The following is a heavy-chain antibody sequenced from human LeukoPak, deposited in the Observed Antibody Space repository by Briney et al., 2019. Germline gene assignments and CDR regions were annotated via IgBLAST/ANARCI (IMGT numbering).Heavy chain of an antibody. CDR2: IIPIFGTA. CDR1: GGTFSSYA. J-gene: IGHJ4*02. Sequence: SVKVSCKASGGTFSSYAISWVRQALGQGLEWMGRIIPIFGTANYAQKFQGRVTITTDGSTSTAYMELSSLRSEDAAVYYCARGAPLELLFDYWGQGTLVTVSS. CDR3: ARGAPLELLFDY. V-gene: IGHV1-69*05. D-gene: IGHD1-26*01.